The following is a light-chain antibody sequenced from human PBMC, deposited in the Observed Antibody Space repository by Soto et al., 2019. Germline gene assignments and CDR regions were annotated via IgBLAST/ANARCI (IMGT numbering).Light chain of an antibody. CDR1: QSVSSNY. CDR2: GAS. V-gene: IGKV3-20*01. Sequence: EIVLTQSPGTLSLSPGERATLSCRASQSVSSNYLAWYQQKSGQAPRLLIYGASSRATGIPDRFSGSGSGTDFTLTISKLEPEDFAVYYCLQYGNSPYAFGQGTELEI. J-gene: IGKJ2*01. CDR3: LQYGNSPYA.